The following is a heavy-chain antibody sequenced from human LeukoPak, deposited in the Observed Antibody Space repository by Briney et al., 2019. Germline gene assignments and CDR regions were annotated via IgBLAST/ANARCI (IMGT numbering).Heavy chain of an antibody. CDR2: IYSGGTT. CDR3: AKWARAIRLDQPFDY. V-gene: IGHV3-66*02. D-gene: IGHD1/OR15-1a*01. CDR1: GFSFSRNY. Sequence: GGSLRLSCAASGFSFSRNYMDWVRQAPGKGLEWVAVIYSGGTTYYSDSVKGRFTISRDNSKNTLYLQMNSLRPEDTAVYYCAKWARAIRLDQPFDYWGQGTLVTVSS. J-gene: IGHJ4*02.